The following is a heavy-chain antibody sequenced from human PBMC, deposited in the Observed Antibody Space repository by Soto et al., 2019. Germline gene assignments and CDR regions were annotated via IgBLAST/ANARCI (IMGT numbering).Heavy chain of an antibody. CDR2: INAGNGNT. CDR1: GYTFTSYA. J-gene: IGHJ5*02. V-gene: IGHV1-3*05. Sequence: QVQLVQSGAEEKKPGASVKVSFKASGYTFTSYAMHWVRQAPGQRLEWMGWINAGNGNTKYSQKFQGRVTITSDTSASTAYMELSSLRSEDTAVYYCARDRQQLNWFDPWGQGTLVPVSS. D-gene: IGHD6-13*01. CDR3: ARDRQQLNWFDP.